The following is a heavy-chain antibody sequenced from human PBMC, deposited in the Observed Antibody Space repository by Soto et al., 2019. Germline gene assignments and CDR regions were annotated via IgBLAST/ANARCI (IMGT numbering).Heavy chain of an antibody. CDR2: INADGASL. D-gene: IGHD3-10*01. CDR3: AREGSLGLDV. CDR1: GFIFSSFW. V-gene: IGHV3-74*03. Sequence: EVRLEEAGGGFVQPVGSLRVSCSGSGFIFSSFWMHWVRQGPGKGLEWVSRINADGASLAYADSVKGRFSISRDNVKNTLHLQMNSLGADDTAVYFCAREGSLGLDVWGRGTTVTVSS. J-gene: IGHJ6*02.